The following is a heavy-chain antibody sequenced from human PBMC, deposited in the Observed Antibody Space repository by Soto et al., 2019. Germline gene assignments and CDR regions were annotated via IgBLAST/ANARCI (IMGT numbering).Heavy chain of an antibody. CDR3: ARGGGSGSYSGYYYYYYYMDV. V-gene: IGHV1-46*03. D-gene: IGHD3-10*01. Sequence: ASVRVSCKASGYTFTSYYMYWVRHAPGQGLEWMGIINPSGGSTSYAQKFQGRVTVTRDTSTSTVYMELSSLRSEDTAVYYCARGGGSGSYSGYYYYYYYMDVSGKGSTVTVSS. CDR2: INPSGGST. J-gene: IGHJ6*03. CDR1: GYTFTSYY.